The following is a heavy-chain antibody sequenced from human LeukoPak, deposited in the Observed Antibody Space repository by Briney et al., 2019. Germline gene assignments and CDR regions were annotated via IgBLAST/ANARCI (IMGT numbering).Heavy chain of an antibody. V-gene: IGHV4-39*07. CDR3: ARARLWFGDKNAFDI. D-gene: IGHD3-10*01. CDR2: IYYSGST. J-gene: IGHJ3*02. CDR1: GGSISSSSYY. Sequence: PSETLSLTCTVSGGSISSSSYYWGWIRQPPGKGLEWIGSIYYSGSTYYNPSLKSRVTISVDTSKNQFSLKLSSVTAADTAVYYCARARLWFGDKNAFDIWGQGTMVTVSS.